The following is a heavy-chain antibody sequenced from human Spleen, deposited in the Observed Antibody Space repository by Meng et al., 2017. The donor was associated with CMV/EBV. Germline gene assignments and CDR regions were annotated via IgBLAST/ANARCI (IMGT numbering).Heavy chain of an antibody. J-gene: IGHJ6*02. CDR2: LYSGGST. CDR3: ARERCSSTSCSGLDV. CDR1: GITVYNY. Sequence: GGSLRLSCVASGITVYNYINWVRQAPGKGLEWVSILYSGGSTYYADSVKGRFTVSRDSSKNTRYLQMNSLRVEDTAVYYCARERCSSTSCSGLDVWGQGTTVTVSS. D-gene: IGHD2-2*01. V-gene: IGHV3-66*02.